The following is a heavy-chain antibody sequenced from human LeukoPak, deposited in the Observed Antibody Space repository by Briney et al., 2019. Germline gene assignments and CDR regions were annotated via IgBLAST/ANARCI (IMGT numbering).Heavy chain of an antibody. CDR2: IYYSGST. CDR3: ARLVAAAVTAFDI. J-gene: IGHJ3*02. Sequence: SETLSLTCTVSGGSISSSSYYWGWIRQPPGKGLEWIGSIYYSGSTYYNPSLKSRVTISVDTSKNQFSLKLSSVTAADTAVYYCARLVAAAVTAFDIWGQGTMVTVSS. CDR1: GGSISSSSYY. D-gene: IGHD6-13*01. V-gene: IGHV4-39*07.